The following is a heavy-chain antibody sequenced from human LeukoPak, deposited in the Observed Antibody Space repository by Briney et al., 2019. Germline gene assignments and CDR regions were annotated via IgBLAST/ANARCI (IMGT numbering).Heavy chain of an antibody. V-gene: IGHV4-34*01. Sequence: SETLSLTCAVYGGSFSGYYWSWIRQPPGKGLEWIGEINHSGSTNYNPSLKSRVTISVDTSKNQLSLKLLSVTAADTAVYYCARGGNVYYYDSSGYLGAYWGQGTLVTVSS. CDR2: INHSGST. CDR3: ARGGNVYYYDSSGYLGAY. J-gene: IGHJ4*02. D-gene: IGHD3-22*01. CDR1: GGSFSGYY.